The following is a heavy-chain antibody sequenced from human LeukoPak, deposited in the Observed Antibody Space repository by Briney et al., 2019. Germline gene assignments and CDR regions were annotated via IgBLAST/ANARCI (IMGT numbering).Heavy chain of an antibody. V-gene: IGHV3-48*01. J-gene: IGHJ4*02. CDR3: AGDRSGSYYGSYFDY. CDR2: ISSSSSTI. Sequence: GGSLRLSCAASGFTCSSYSMNWVRQAPGKGLEWDLYISSSSSTIYFADSVKGRFTISRDNAKNSLYLQMNSLRAEDTAVYYCAGDRSGSYYGSYFDYWGQGTLVTVSS. D-gene: IGHD1-26*01. CDR1: GFTCSSYS.